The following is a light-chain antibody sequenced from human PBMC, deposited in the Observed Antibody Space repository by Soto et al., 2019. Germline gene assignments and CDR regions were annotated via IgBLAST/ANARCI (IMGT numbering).Light chain of an antibody. J-gene: IGLJ2*01. CDR1: SSDVGAYNY. CDR3: TSFTSASPHV. Sequence: QSALTQPASVSGSPGQSITISCTGTSSDVGAYNYVSWYQQHPGKAPKLMIYDVSNRPSGVSNRFSGAKSGNRASLTISGLQAEYEADYYCTSFTSASPHVFGGGTKLTVL. V-gene: IGLV2-14*01. CDR2: DVS.